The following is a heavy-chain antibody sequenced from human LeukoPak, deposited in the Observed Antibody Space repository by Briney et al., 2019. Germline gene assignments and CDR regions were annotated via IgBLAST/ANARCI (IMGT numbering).Heavy chain of an antibody. CDR2: INSDGSSA. Sequence: GGSLRLSCAASGFTFSNYAMSWVRQAPEKGLVWVSRINSDGSSAAYADSVKGRFTISRDNAKNTLYLQMNSLRAEDTAVYYCVRGRYGDYHWGQGTLVTVSS. J-gene: IGHJ5*02. CDR1: GFTFSNYA. V-gene: IGHV3-74*01. D-gene: IGHD4-17*01. CDR3: VRGRYGDYH.